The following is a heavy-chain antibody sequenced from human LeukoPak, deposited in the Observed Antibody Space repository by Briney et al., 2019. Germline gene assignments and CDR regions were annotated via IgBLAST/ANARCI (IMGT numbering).Heavy chain of an antibody. CDR2: MSSTSTTI. CDR1: GFIFGDYN. D-gene: IGHD6-19*01. V-gene: IGHV3-48*01. Sequence: GGALRLSCAASGFIFGDYNMNWVRQVPGKGLEWISYMSSTSTTIFYADSVKGRFTTSRDNAKNSLYLQMNSLRAEDTAVYYCAKDQRGWPRGVDYWGQGTLVTVSS. J-gene: IGHJ4*02. CDR3: AKDQRGWPRGVDY.